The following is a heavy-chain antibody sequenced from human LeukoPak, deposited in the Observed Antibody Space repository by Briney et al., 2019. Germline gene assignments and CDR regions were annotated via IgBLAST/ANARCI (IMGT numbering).Heavy chain of an antibody. J-gene: IGHJ4*02. CDR1: GGSISSYY. V-gene: IGHV4-59*08. CDR3: ARRVERATISRDYFDY. Sequence: SETLSLTCSVSGGSISSYYWSWLRQPPGKGLEWIGYIYYSGSTNYNPSLKSRVTISVDTSTNQFSLKLSSVTAADTAVYYCARRVERATISRDYFDYWGQGTLVTVSS. CDR2: IYYSGST. D-gene: IGHD5-24*01.